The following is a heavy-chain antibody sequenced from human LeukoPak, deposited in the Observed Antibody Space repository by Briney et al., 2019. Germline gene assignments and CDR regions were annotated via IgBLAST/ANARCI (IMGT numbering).Heavy chain of an antibody. J-gene: IGHJ6*03. D-gene: IGHD4-17*01. CDR2: IIPIFGTA. CDR1: GGTFSSYA. CDR3: ARSVNSPTIYYYYYYMDV. V-gene: IGHV1-69*13. Sequence: ASVKVSCKASGGTFSSYAISWVRQAPGQGLEWMGGIIPIFGTANYAQKFQGRVTITADESTSTAYMELSSLRSEDTAVYYCARSVNSPTIYYYYYYMDVWGKGTTVTISS.